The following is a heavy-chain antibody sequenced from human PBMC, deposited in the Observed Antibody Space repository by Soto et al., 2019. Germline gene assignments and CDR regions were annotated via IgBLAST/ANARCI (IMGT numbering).Heavy chain of an antibody. CDR1: GGSFSGYY. V-gene: IGHV4-34*01. CDR3: ARGHAYDHIWGSYRYSFDY. D-gene: IGHD3-16*02. CDR2: INHSGST. J-gene: IGHJ4*02. Sequence: QVQLQQWGAGLLKPSETLSLTCAVYGGSFSGYYWSWIRQPPGKGLEWIGEINHSGSTNYNPSLKSRVTISVDTSKNQFSLKLSSVTAADTAVYYCARGHAYDHIWGSYRYSFDYWGQGTLVTVSS.